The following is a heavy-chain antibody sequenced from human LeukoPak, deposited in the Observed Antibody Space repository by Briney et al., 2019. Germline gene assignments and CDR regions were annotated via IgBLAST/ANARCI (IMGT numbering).Heavy chain of an antibody. CDR2: INWNGGST. CDR3: ARARYDILTGDLDY. J-gene: IGHJ4*02. V-gene: IGHV3-20*04. D-gene: IGHD3-9*01. Sequence: GGSLRLSCAASGFTFDDYGMSWVRQAPGKGLEWVSGINWNGGSTGYADSVKGRFTISRDNAKNSLYLQVNSLRAEDTALYYCARARYDILTGDLDYWGQGTLVTVSS. CDR1: GFTFDDYG.